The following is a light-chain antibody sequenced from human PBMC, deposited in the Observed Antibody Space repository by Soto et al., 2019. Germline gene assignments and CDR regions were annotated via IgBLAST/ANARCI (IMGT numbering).Light chain of an antibody. Sequence: QSVLTQPASVSGSPGQSISISCVGTSGDIGDYNYVSWYQQHPGKVPKVIIYDASNRPSGVSYRFSGTKSGNTASLTVSGLQAEDDADSCTSYTRVGTHISGTGTKLTVL. J-gene: IGLJ1*01. CDR3: TSYTRVGTHI. CDR2: DAS. V-gene: IGLV2-14*01. CDR1: SGDIGDYNY.